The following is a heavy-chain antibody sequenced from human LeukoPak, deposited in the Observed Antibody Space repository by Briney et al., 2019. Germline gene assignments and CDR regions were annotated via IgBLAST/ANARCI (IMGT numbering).Heavy chain of an antibody. CDR2: ISSNGGST. J-gene: IGHJ4*02. D-gene: IGHD6-13*01. CDR1: GFTFSSYA. CDR3: AKSSAPAGVYYFDY. V-gene: IGHV3-64D*06. Sequence: GGSLRLSCSASGFTFSSYAMHWARQAPGKGLEYVSAISSNGGSTYYADSVKGRFTISRDNSKNTLYLQMSSLRAEDTAVYYCAKSSAPAGVYYFDYWGQGTLVTVSS.